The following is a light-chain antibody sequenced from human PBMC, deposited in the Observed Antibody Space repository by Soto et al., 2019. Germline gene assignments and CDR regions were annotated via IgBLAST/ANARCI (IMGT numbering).Light chain of an antibody. Sequence: QSVLTQPPSVSGAPGQRVTISCTGSSSNIGAGYDVDWYQQLPGTDPKLLIYGNSNRPSGVPDRFSGSKSGTSASLAITGLQAEDEADYYCQSYDSSLSGSVFGGGTKLTVL. CDR2: GNS. CDR1: SSNIGAGYD. V-gene: IGLV1-40*01. CDR3: QSYDSSLSGSV. J-gene: IGLJ2*01.